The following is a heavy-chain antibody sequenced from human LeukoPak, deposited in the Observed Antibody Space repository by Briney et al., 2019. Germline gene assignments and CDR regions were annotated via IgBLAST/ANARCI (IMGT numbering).Heavy chain of an antibody. CDR1: GGTFSSYA. CDR2: IIPVFGTA. CDR3: ARAGTGTTYLFDY. V-gene: IGHV1-69*05. Sequence: SVKVSCKASGGTFSSYAISWVRQAPGQGLEWMGGIIPVFGTANYAQKFQGRVTITTDESTSTAYMELSSLRSEDTAVYYCARAGTGTTYLFDYWGQGTLVTVSS. J-gene: IGHJ4*02. D-gene: IGHD1-14*01.